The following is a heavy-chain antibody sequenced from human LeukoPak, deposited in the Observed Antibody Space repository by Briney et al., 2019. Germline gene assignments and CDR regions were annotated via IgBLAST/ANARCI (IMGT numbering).Heavy chain of an antibody. J-gene: IGHJ6*02. Sequence: KSAGSLRLSCAASGFTFKTYTMHWVRQAPGMGLEWVSSISSSSSYIFYADSVKGRFTISRDNAKNSLYLQISSLRAEDAAVYYCAREGGYQYYYAMDVWRQGTTVTVCS. CDR3: AREGGYQYYYAMDV. V-gene: IGHV3-21*01. CDR1: GFTFKTYT. D-gene: IGHD3-16*01. CDR2: ISSSSSYI.